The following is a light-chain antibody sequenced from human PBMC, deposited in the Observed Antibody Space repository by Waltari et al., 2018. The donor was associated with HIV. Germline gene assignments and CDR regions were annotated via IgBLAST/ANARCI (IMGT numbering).Light chain of an antibody. CDR2: RNN. J-gene: IGLJ3*02. CDR1: SHNVGNQG. V-gene: IGLV10-54*04. CDR3: SAWDSSLGAWV. Sequence: QAGLTQPPSVSKDLRQTATLTCTGDSHNVGNQGATWLQHHQGHPPKLLSYRNNTRPSGISERFSASRSRNTASLTITGLQPEYEADYYCSAWDSSLGAWVFGGGTKLTVL.